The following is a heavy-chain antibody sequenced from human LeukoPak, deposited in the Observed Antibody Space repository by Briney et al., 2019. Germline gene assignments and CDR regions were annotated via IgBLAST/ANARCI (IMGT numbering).Heavy chain of an antibody. V-gene: IGHV4-4*07. J-gene: IGHJ4*02. CDR1: GGSISTYY. CDR3: AREGSATARPFVSNDY. D-gene: IGHD6-6*01. CDR2: IHTSGNS. Sequence: SETLSLACTVSGGSISTYYWSWIRQPAGKGLEWIGRIHTSGNSDYNPSLKSRVTMSVDTSKNQFSLKVRSVTAADTAVYYCAREGSATARPFVSNDYWGQGTLVTVSS.